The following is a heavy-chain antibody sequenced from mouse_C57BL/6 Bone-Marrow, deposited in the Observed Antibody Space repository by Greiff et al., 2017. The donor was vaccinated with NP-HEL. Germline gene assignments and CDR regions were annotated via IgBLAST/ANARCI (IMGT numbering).Heavy chain of an antibody. D-gene: IGHD1-1*01. V-gene: IGHV1-42*01. J-gene: IGHJ1*03. Sequence: VQLQQSGPELVKPGASVKISCKASGYSFTGYYMNWVKQSPEKSLEWIGEINPSTGGTTYNQKFKAKATLTVDKSSSTAYMQLKSLTSEDSAVYYCASYYGSSPGYFGVWGTGTTVTVSS. CDR1: GYSFTGYY. CDR3: ASYYGSSPGYFGV. CDR2: INPSTGGT.